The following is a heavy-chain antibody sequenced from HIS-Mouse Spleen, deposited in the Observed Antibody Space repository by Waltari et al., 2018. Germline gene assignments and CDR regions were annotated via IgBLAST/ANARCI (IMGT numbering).Heavy chain of an antibody. CDR3: AREIPYSSSLYDWYFDL. Sequence: QLQLQESGPGLVKPSATLSLTCTVSGGSISSRSHYWGWIRQPPGKGLEWIGSIYYSGSTYYNPSLKSRVTISVDTSKNQFSLKLSSVTAADTAVYYCAREIPYSSSLYDWYFDLWGRGTLVTVSS. J-gene: IGHJ2*01. V-gene: IGHV4-39*07. D-gene: IGHD6-13*01. CDR1: GGSISSRSHY. CDR2: IYYSGST.